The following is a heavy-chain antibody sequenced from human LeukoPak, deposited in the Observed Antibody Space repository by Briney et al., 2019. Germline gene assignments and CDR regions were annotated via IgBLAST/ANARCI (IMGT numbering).Heavy chain of an antibody. V-gene: IGHV4-59*01. Sequence: SETLSLTCTVSGGYISSYYWSWIRQPPGKGLEWIGYIFNSGSINYNPSLKSRVTISVDTSKNQFSLKLSSVTAADTAVYFCALGDCSSTSCYVFDYWGQGTLVTVSS. CDR1: GGYISSYY. CDR2: IFNSGSI. J-gene: IGHJ4*02. D-gene: IGHD2-2*01. CDR3: ALGDCSSTSCYVFDY.